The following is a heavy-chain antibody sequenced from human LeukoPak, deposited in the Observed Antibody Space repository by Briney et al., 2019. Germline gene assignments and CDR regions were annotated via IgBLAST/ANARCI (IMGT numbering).Heavy chain of an antibody. CDR3: ARDRVRGVMWGAGNANWFDP. D-gene: IGHD3-10*01. CDR2: ISSSSSTI. Sequence: GGSLRLSCAASGFTFSSYSMNWVRQAPGKGLEWVSYISSSSSTIYYADSVKGRFTISRDNAKNSLYLQMNSLRAEDTAVYYCARDRVRGVMWGAGNANWFDPWGQGTLVTVSS. V-gene: IGHV3-48*01. J-gene: IGHJ5*02. CDR1: GFTFSSYS.